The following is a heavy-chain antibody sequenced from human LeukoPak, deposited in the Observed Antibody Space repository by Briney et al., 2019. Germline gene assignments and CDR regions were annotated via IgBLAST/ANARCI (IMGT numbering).Heavy chain of an antibody. V-gene: IGHV3-23*01. CDR3: ARAEYSYGSTGQDFDY. CDR2: ISGSGGST. CDR1: GFTFSSYA. D-gene: IGHD5-18*01. J-gene: IGHJ4*02. Sequence: GGSLRLSCPASGFTFSSYAMSWVRQAPGKGLEWVSGISGSGGSTYYADSVKGRFTISRDNAKNTLYLQMNSLRAEDTAVYYCARAEYSYGSTGQDFDYWGQGTLVTVSS.